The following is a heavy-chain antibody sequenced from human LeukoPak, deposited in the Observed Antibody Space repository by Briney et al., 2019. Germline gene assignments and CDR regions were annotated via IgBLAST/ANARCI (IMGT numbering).Heavy chain of an antibody. CDR1: GYSFTSYW. D-gene: IGHD3-3*01. V-gene: IGHV5-51*01. CDR2: IYPGDSDT. J-gene: IGHJ3*02. Sequence: GESLKISCKGSGYSFTSYWIGWVRQMPGKGLEWMGIIYPGDSDTRYSPSFQGQVTISADKSISTAYLQWSSLKASDTAMYYCASRFWSGSHPGAFDIWGQGTMVTVSS. CDR3: ASRFWSGSHPGAFDI.